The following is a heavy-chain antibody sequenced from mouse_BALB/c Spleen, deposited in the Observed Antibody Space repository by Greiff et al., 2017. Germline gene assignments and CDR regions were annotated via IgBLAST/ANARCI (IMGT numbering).Heavy chain of an antibody. J-gene: IGHJ4*01. CDR3: AREVYDFYMDY. CDR2: IWAGGST. Sequence: VKLVESGPGLVAPSQSLSITCTVSGFSLTSYGVHWVRQPPGKGLEWLGVIWAGGSTNYNSALMSRLSISKDNSKSQVFLKMNSLQTDDTAMYYCAREVYDFYMDYWGQGTSVTVSS. V-gene: IGHV2-9*02. D-gene: IGHD2-3*01. CDR1: GFSLTSYG.